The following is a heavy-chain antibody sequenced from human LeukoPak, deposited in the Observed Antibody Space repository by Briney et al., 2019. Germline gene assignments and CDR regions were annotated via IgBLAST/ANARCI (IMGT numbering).Heavy chain of an antibody. Sequence: QSGGSLRLSCAASGFTFSSYWMHWVRQAPGKGLVWVSRINSDGSSTSYADSVKGRFTISRDNAKNTLYLQMNSLRAEDTAVYYCARGVHDIVATRGHYYYYGMDVWGKGTTVTVSS. V-gene: IGHV3-74*01. D-gene: IGHD5-12*01. CDR1: GFTFSSYW. CDR3: ARGVHDIVATRGHYYYYGMDV. J-gene: IGHJ6*04. CDR2: INSDGSST.